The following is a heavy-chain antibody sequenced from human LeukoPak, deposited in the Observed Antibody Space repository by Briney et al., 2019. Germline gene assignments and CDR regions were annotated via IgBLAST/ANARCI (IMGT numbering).Heavy chain of an antibody. D-gene: IGHD3-22*01. V-gene: IGHV4-34*01. CDR3: AREGYYYDSSQSVDY. CDR2: INHSGST. CDR1: GGSFSGYY. Sequence: ETLSLTCAVYGGSFSGYYWSWIRQPPGKGLEWIGEINHSGSTNYNPSLKSRVTISVDTSKNQFSLKLSSVTAADTAVYYCAREGYYYDSSQSVDYWGQGTLVTVSS. J-gene: IGHJ4*02.